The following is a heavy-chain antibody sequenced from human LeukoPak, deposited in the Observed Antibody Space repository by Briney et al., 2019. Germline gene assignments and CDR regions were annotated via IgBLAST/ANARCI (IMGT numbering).Heavy chain of an antibody. D-gene: IGHD5-24*01. CDR1: GFTFSSYC. J-gene: IGHJ4*02. CDR2: ICQDGNGR. Sequence: PGGSLRLSCAASGFTFSSYCMGWVRQTPGKRLECVATICQDGNGRDFVGPVKGRFTISGDNAKNSLYLEMNSLRVDDTAVYYCARWRGLQSEFDHWGQGTLVTVSS. CDR3: ARWRGLQSEFDH. V-gene: IGHV3-7*01.